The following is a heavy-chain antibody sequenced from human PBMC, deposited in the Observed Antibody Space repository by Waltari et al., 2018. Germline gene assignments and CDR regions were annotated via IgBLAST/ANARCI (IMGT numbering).Heavy chain of an antibody. CDR1: VCTFSSYA. CDR3: ASRDGSGTPGDY. Sequence: QLQLVQSGAELTQPESSLKVSCKASVCTFSSYAISWVRHAPGQGLEWMGGIIPIFGTANYAKKLQGRVTITADESTRTAYMELSSLRSEDTAVYYCASRDGSGTPGDYWGQGTLVTVSS. D-gene: IGHD3-22*01. J-gene: IGHJ4*02. CDR2: IIPIFGTA. V-gene: IGHV1-69*01.